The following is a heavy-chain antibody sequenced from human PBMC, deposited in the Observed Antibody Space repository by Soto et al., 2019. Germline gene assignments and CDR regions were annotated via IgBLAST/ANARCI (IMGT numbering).Heavy chain of an antibody. CDR2: VYYSGGT. V-gene: IGHV4-39*07. CDR1: GGSIDNSHSF. J-gene: IGHJ4*02. D-gene: IGHD2-15*01. Sequence: PSETLSLTCDVSGGSIDNSHSFWGWVRQPPGRGLEFLGSVYYSGGTYYNPSVKSRLTISLDTSQKQVSLELTSVTAADTAVYYCARVVIRMAIQSIDSWGPGSLVTVSS. CDR3: ARVVIRMAIQSIDS.